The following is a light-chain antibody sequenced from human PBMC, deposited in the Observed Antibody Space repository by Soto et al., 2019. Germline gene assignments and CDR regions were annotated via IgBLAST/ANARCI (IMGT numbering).Light chain of an antibody. CDR3: QQHGSSPPYT. V-gene: IGKV3-20*01. Sequence: EIVLTQSPGTLSLSPGERATLSCRASQSVSSSYLAWYQQKPGQAPRLLIYGASSRATGIPVRFSGSGSVPDFTLTIRRLEPEDHAVYYCQQHGSSPPYTFGQGTKLEIK. CDR2: GAS. CDR1: QSVSSSY. J-gene: IGKJ2*01.